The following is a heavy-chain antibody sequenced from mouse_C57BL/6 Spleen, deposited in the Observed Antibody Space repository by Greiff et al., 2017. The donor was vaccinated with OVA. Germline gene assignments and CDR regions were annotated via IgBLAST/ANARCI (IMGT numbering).Heavy chain of an antibody. V-gene: IGHV5-16*01. CDR3: ARGYYYGSPHFDY. CDR1: GFTFSDYY. D-gene: IGHD1-1*01. CDR2: INYDGSST. Sequence: DVKLVESEGGLVQPGSSMKLSCTASGFTFSDYYMAWVRQVPEKGLEWVANINYDGSSTYYLDSLKSRFIISRDNAKNILYLQMSSLKSEDTATYYCARGYYYGSPHFDYWGQGTTLTVSS. J-gene: IGHJ2*01.